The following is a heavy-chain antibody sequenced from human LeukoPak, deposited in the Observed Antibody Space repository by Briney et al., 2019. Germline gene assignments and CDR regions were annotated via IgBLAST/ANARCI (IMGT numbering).Heavy chain of an antibody. CDR2: ISSSSSYI. J-gene: IGHJ4*02. CDR1: GFTFSSYS. D-gene: IGHD6-19*01. V-gene: IGHV3-21*04. Sequence: PGGSLRLSCAASGFTFSSYSMNWVRQAPGKGLEWVSSISSSSSYIYYADSVKGRFTISRDNAKNTLFLQMNSLRAEDTALYYCAKLSGWSDPPIDYWGQGTLVTVSS. CDR3: AKLSGWSDPPIDY.